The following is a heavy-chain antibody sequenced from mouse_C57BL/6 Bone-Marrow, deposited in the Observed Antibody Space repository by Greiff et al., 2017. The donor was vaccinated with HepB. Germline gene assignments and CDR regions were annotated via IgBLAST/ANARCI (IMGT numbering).Heavy chain of an antibody. V-gene: IGHV1-63*01. CDR3: ARWLLPYDYAMDY. J-gene: IGHJ4*01. D-gene: IGHD2-3*01. Sequence: QVQLQQPGAELVRPGTSVKMSCKASGYTFTNYWIGWAKQRPGHGLEWIGDIYPGGGYTNYNEKFKGKATLTADKSSSTAYMQFSSLTSEDSAIYYCARWLLPYDYAMDYWGQGTSVTVSS. CDR2: IYPGGGYT. CDR1: GYTFTNYW.